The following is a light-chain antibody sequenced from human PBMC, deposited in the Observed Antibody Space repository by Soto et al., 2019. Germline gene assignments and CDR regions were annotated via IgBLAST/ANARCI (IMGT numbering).Light chain of an antibody. Sequence: DIPMTQSPSTLSASVGDRVTITCRASQSISSWLAWYQQKPGKAPKLLIYDASSLESGVPSRFSGSGSGTEFTLTISSLQPDDFATYYCQQYNSYSQLTFGVGTKVEIK. CDR2: DAS. J-gene: IGKJ4*01. V-gene: IGKV1-5*01. CDR1: QSISSW. CDR3: QQYNSYSQLT.